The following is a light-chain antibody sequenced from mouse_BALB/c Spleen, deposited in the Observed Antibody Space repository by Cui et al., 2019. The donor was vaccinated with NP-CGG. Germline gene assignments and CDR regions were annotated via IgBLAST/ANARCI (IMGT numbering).Light chain of an antibody. CDR3: ALWYSNHWV. J-gene: IGLJ1*01. Sequence: QAVVTQDSAPTTSPGETVTLTCRSSTGVVTTNNYANWVQEKPDHLFTGLIGGTNNRAPGVPARFSGSLIGDKAALTITGAQTEDEAIYFCALWYSNHWVFGGGTKLTVL. CDR2: GTN. V-gene: IGLV1*01. CDR1: TGVVTTNNY.